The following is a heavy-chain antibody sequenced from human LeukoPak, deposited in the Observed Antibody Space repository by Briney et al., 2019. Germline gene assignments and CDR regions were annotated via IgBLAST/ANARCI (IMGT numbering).Heavy chain of an antibody. V-gene: IGHV4-39*01. CDR3: ARQTGSGLFSLP. Sequence: SETLSLTCTVSGDSISSSNCYWGWIRQPPGKGLEWIGSIYFSGGTYYNASLKSRVTISVDTSKNQFSLKLSSVAAADTAVYYCARQTGSGLFSLPGGQGTLVTVSS. CDR1: GDSISSSNCY. D-gene: IGHD3-10*01. J-gene: IGHJ4*02. CDR2: IYFSGGT.